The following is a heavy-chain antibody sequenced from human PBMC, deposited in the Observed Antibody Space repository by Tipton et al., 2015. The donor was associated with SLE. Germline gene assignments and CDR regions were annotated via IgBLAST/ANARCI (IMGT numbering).Heavy chain of an antibody. CDR3: ARESLLLTTVTVQDY. J-gene: IGHJ4*02. V-gene: IGHV3-11*01. CDR1: GFTFSDYY. CDR2: ISSSGDII. D-gene: IGHD4-17*01. Sequence: SLRLSCAASGFTFSDYYMNWIRQAPGKGLEWISYISSSGDIIYYADSVKGRFTISRDNAKNSLFLQMNSLRPEDSAVYYCARESLLLTTVTVQDYWGQGTLVTVSS.